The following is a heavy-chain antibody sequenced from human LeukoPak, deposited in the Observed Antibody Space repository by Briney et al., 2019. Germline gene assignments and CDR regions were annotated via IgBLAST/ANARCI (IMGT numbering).Heavy chain of an antibody. D-gene: IGHD6-6*01. CDR1: GFTFSSYG. V-gene: IGHV3-33*01. Sequence: PGRSLRLSCAASGFTFSSYGMHWVRQAPGKGLKWVAVIWYDGSNKYYADSVKGRFTISRDNSKNTLYLQMNSLRAEDTAVYYCARTLAARASFDYWGQGTLVTVSS. J-gene: IGHJ4*02. CDR3: ARTLAARASFDY. CDR2: IWYDGSNK.